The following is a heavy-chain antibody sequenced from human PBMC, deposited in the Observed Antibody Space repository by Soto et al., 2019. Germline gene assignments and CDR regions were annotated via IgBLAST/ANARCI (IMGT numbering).Heavy chain of an antibody. V-gene: IGHV3-23*01. CDR3: ASRKGTSGSYNY. CDR1: GFTFSSYA. D-gene: IGHD1-26*01. CDR2: ISGSGGST. J-gene: IGHJ4*02. Sequence: EVQLLESGGGLVQPGGSLRLSCAASGFTFSSYAMSWVRQAPGKGLEWVSAISGSGGSTYYADSVKGRFTISRDNSKNTLYLQMNSLRAEYTAVYYCASRKGTSGSYNYWGQGTLVTVSS.